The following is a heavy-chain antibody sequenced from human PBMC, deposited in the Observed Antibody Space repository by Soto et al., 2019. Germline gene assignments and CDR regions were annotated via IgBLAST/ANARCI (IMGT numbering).Heavy chain of an antibody. CDR3: ARQGASSSTSWGGAYLSYYYYYYMDV. CDR1: GYSFASYW. J-gene: IGHJ6*03. V-gene: IGHV5-51*01. Sequence: RGESLKISCKGSGYSFASYWIGWVRQMPGKGLEWMGIIYPGDSDTRYSPSFQGQVTISADKSISTAYLQWSSLKASDTAMYYCARQGASSSTSWGGAYLSYYYYYYMDVWGKGTTVTVSS. CDR2: IYPGDSDT. D-gene: IGHD2-2*01.